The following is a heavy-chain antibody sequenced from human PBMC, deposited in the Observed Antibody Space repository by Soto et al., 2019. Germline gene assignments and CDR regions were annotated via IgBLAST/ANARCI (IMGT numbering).Heavy chain of an antibody. D-gene: IGHD3-10*01. Sequence: QVQLVQSGAEVKKPGSSVKVSCKASGGTFSSYTISWVRQAPGQGLEWMGRIIPILGIANYAQKFQGRVTITADKSTSTAYMELSSLRSEDTAVYYCARLHRDYYYMHVWGKGTTVTVSS. CDR2: IIPILGIA. J-gene: IGHJ6*03. CDR3: ARLHRDYYYMHV. V-gene: IGHV1-69*02. CDR1: GGTFSSYT.